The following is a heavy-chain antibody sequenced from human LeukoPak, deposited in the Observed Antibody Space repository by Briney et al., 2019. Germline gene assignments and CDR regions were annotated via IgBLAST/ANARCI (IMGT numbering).Heavy chain of an antibody. CDR1: GGTFSSYA. D-gene: IGHD6-13*01. Sequence: GSSVKVSCKASGGTFSSYAISWVRQAPGQGLEWMGGIIPIFGTANYAQKFQGRVTITADESTSTAYMELSSLRSEDTAVYYCARVNSSSFRRYYFDYWGQGTLVTVSS. CDR3: ARVNSSSFRRYYFDY. V-gene: IGHV1-69*01. CDR2: IIPIFGTA. J-gene: IGHJ4*02.